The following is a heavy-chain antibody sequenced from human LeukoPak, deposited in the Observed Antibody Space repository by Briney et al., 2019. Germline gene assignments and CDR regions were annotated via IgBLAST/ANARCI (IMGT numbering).Heavy chain of an antibody. CDR2: ISGSGATT. CDR3: AKGRGNWGGWAFDI. D-gene: IGHD7-27*01. Sequence: GGSLRLSCAASGFTFSSYAMNWVRQAPGKGLEWVSSISGSGATTYYADSVQGRFTISRDNSKNTLYPQLNSLRAEDTAVYYCAKGRGNWGGWAFDIWGQGTMVTVSS. J-gene: IGHJ3*02. CDR1: GFTFSSYA. V-gene: IGHV3-23*01.